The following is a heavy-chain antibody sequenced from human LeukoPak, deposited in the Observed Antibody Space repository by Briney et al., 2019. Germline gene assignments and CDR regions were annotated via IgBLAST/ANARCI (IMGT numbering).Heavy chain of an antibody. V-gene: IGHV1-8*01. CDR3: ARGYSYSSGWYLGYYYYGMDV. CDR1: GYTFTSDD. CDR2: MNSNSGNT. D-gene: IGHD6-19*01. Sequence: ASVKVSCKASGYTFTSDDINWVRQATGQGLEWMGWMNSNSGNTGYAQKFQGRVTMTRNTSISTAYMELSSLRSEDTAVYYCARGYSYSSGWYLGYYYYGMDVWGQGTTVTVSS. J-gene: IGHJ6*02.